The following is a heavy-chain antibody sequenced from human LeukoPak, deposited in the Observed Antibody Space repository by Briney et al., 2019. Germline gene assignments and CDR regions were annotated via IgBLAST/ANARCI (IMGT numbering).Heavy chain of an antibody. J-gene: IGHJ6*03. V-gene: IGHV3-21*01. Sequence: NPGGSLRLSCAASGFTFSSYSMNWVRQAPGKAMEWVSSITSSGTHIFYADSVRGRFTTSRDNAKNSLYPQMDSLGPDDTAVYYCARDPYSGDYGNDYYYYMDVWGKGTTVTISS. CDR3: ARDPYSGDYGNDYYYYMDV. CDR1: GFTFSSYS. CDR2: ITSSGTHI. D-gene: IGHD1-26*01.